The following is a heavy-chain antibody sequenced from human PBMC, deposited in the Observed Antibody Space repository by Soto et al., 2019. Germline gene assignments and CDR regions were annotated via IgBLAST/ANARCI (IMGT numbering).Heavy chain of an antibody. J-gene: IGHJ3*01. D-gene: IGHD6-19*01. CDR3: ARGGTSGWLKGXXXV. Sequence: QVQLVQSGAEVKKPGSSVKVSCKASGGTLSKHAITWVRRAPGQGLEWLGGIIPMFGIPNYPQKVQGRVTISADDSTNTSHMELNSLTSEDTXXXXXARGGTSGWLKGXXXVWG. V-gene: IGHV1-69*01. CDR1: GGTLSKHA. CDR2: IIPMFGIP.